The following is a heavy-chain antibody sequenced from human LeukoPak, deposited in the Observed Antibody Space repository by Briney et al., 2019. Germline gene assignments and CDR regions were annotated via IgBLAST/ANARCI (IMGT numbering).Heavy chain of an antibody. Sequence: GGSLRLSCAASGFTFDDYAMHLVRQAPGKGLEWVSLISGDGGSTYYADSVKGRFTIYRDNSKNSLYLQMNSLRTEDTALYYCAKGPYDYVWGSSYFDYWGQGTLVTVSS. D-gene: IGHD3-16*01. CDR3: AKGPYDYVWGSSYFDY. CDR2: ISGDGGST. V-gene: IGHV3-43*02. J-gene: IGHJ4*02. CDR1: GFTFDDYA.